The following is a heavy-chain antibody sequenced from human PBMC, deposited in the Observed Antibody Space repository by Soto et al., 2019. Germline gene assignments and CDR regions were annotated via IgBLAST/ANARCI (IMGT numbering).Heavy chain of an antibody. Sequence: GASVKVSCKASGYTFINYYMHWVRQAPGQGLEWMGRINPIVGTPNYAQNFQGRVTFTTDKSTSAVYMELSSLRSEDTAVYYCASSYGTNWYGDYWGQGTLVTVSS. CDR2: INPIVGTP. J-gene: IGHJ4*02. CDR1: GYTFINYY. CDR3: ASSYGTNWYGDY. V-gene: IGHV1-46*01. D-gene: IGHD6-13*01.